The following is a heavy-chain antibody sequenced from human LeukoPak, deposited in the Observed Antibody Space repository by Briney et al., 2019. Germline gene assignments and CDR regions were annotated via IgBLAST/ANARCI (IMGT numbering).Heavy chain of an antibody. D-gene: IGHD2-2*01. CDR2: IYNSGNT. CDR1: GGSISSSGYS. J-gene: IGHJ4*02. CDR3: ARGRGSNYALYYFDY. V-gene: IGHV4-61*08. Sequence: SETLSLTCTVSGGSISSSGYSWGWIRQPPGKGLEWIGFIYNSGNTYYNPSLKSRVSISVDTSKNLFSLKLPSVTTADTAVYCCARGRGSNYALYYFDYWGQGTLVTVSS.